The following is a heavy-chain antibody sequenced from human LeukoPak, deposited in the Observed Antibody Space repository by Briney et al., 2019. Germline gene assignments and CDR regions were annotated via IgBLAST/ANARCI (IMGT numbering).Heavy chain of an antibody. J-gene: IGHJ4*02. CDR3: ATYSSGWYDGVF. Sequence: GASVKVSCKASGCTFTSYDINWVRQATGQGLEWMGWMNPNSGNTGYAQKFQGRVTMTRNTSISTAYMELSSLRSEDTAVYYCATYSSGWYDGVFWGQGTLVTVSS. D-gene: IGHD6-19*01. V-gene: IGHV1-8*01. CDR2: MNPNSGNT. CDR1: GCTFTSYD.